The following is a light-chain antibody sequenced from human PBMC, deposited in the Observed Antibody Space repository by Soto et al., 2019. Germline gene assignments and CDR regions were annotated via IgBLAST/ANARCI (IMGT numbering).Light chain of an antibody. CDR1: QAIRND. V-gene: IGKV1-6*01. J-gene: IGKJ4*01. CDR2: GAS. CDR3: MQGLTTPLT. Sequence: AIQMTQSPSSLSASVGDRVTITCRASQAIRNDLGWYQQKPGKAPNLLIFGASNLQAGVPVRFSASGSGTNFTLKISRVEAEDVGVYYCMQGLTTPLTFGGGTKVDIK.